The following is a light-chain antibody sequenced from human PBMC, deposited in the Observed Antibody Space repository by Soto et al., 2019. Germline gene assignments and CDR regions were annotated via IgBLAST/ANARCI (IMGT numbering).Light chain of an antibody. CDR1: QSVSSSY. J-gene: IGKJ1*01. V-gene: IGKV3-20*01. CDR3: QHYGSSLRT. CDR2: GAS. Sequence: EIVLTQSPGTLSLSPGERATLSCRASQSVSSSYLAWYQQKPGQAPRLLIYGASSRATGTPDRISGSGSGTDFTLTISRLEPEDFAVYYCQHYGSSLRTFGQGTKVEIK.